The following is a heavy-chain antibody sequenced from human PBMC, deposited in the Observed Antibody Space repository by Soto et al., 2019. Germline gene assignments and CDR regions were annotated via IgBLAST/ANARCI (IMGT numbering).Heavy chain of an antibody. Sequence: EVQLLESGGGLVQPGGSLRLSCAASGFTFSSYAMSWVRQAPGKGLEWVSAISGSGGSTYYADSVKGRFTISRDNSKNTLYLQMNSLSDEDTSVPYCAKVLDGDYALDFDYWGQGTLVTVSS. CDR1: GFTFSSYA. CDR3: AKVLDGDYALDFDY. D-gene: IGHD4-17*01. V-gene: IGHV3-23*01. J-gene: IGHJ4*02. CDR2: ISGSGGST.